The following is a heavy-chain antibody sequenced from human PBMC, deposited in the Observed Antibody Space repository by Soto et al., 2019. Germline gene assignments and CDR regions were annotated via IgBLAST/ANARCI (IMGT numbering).Heavy chain of an antibody. CDR3: AKDLFAGEESGGAFDI. CDR2: ISGSGGST. V-gene: IGHV3-23*01. CDR1: GFTFSSYA. J-gene: IGHJ3*02. D-gene: IGHD7-27*01. Sequence: GGSLRLSCAASGFTFSSYAMSWVRQAPGKGLEWVSAISGSGGSTYYADSVKGRFTISRDNSKNTLYLQMNSLRAEDTAVYSCAKDLFAGEESGGAFDIWGQGTMVTVSS.